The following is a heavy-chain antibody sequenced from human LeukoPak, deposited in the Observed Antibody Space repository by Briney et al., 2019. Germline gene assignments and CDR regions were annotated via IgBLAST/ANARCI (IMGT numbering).Heavy chain of an antibody. CDR2: IYTSGST. V-gene: IGHV4-61*02. Sequence: SETLSLTCTVSGGSISSSSYYWSWIRQPAGKGLEWIGRIYTSGSTNYNPSLKSRVTMSVDTSKNQFSLKLSSVTAADTAVYYCAREYYYDSSGYYYEGLYFDYWGQGTLVTVSS. D-gene: IGHD3-22*01. J-gene: IGHJ4*02. CDR1: GGSISSSSYY. CDR3: AREYYYDSSGYYYEGLYFDY.